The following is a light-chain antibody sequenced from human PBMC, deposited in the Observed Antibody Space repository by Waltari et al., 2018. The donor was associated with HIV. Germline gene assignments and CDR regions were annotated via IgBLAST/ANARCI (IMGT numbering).Light chain of an antibody. Sequence: QSVLTQPPSVSAAPGQKVTISCSGSSSNIGNNYVSWYQQLPGKAPKLLTYEKKKRPSGIPDRCSGSKSGTSATLGITGLQTGDEADYYCGTWDSSLSAVVFGGGTKLTVL. CDR2: EKK. CDR1: SSNIGNNY. CDR3: GTWDSSLSAVV. J-gene: IGLJ2*01. V-gene: IGLV1-51*02.